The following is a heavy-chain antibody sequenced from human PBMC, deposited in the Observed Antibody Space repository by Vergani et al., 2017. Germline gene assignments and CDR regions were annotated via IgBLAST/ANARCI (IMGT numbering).Heavy chain of an antibody. CDR3: ARVLTTRFDP. CDR2: IYDGGST. V-gene: IGHV3-66*01. Sequence: EVQLVESGGGLVQPGGSLRLSCAASGFTFSSYAMSWVRQAPGKGLEWVSVIYDGGSTYYADSVKGRFTISRDNSKNTLYLQMNSLRADDTAVYYCARVLTTRFDPWGQGTLVTVSS. D-gene: IGHD1/OR15-1a*01. J-gene: IGHJ5*02. CDR1: GFTFSSYA.